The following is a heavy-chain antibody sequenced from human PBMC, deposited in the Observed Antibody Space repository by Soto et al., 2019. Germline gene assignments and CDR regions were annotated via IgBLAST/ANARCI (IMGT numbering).Heavy chain of an antibody. CDR2: ISAYNGNT. V-gene: IGHV1-18*01. J-gene: IGHJ4*02. D-gene: IGHD3-10*01. CDR1: GYTFTSYG. Sequence: QVQLVQSGAEVKKPGASVKVSCKASGYTFTSYGISWVRQAPGQGLEWMGWISAYNGNTNYAQKIQGRVTMTTDTSTSTAYMELRSLRSDDTAVYYCARDLGFGELASYDYNFDYWGQGTLVTVSS. CDR3: ARDLGFGELASYDYNFDY.